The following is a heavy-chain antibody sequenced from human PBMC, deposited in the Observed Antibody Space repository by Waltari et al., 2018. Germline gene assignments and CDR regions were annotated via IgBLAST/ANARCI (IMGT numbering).Heavy chain of an antibody. CDR2: IKQDGSEK. V-gene: IGHV3-7*01. J-gene: IGHJ4*02. CDR3: AGHGDYGAFDY. Sequence: EVQLVESGGGLVQPGGSLRLSCAASGFTFSSYWMSWVRQAPGKGLEWVANIKQDGSEKYYVDSVKGRFTISRDNAKNSLYLQMNSLRAEDTAVYYCAGHGDYGAFDYWGQGTLVTVSS. D-gene: IGHD4-17*01. CDR1: GFTFSSYW.